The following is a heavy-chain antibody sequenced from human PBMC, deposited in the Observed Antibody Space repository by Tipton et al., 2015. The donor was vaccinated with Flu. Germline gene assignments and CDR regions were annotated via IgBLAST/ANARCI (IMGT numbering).Heavy chain of an antibody. CDR3: ARTYCSTTRCYPKNYYHYHGMGV. Sequence: SLRLSCAASGFTFSSYEMNWVRQAPGKGLESVSYISTSGTTIYYADSVKGRFTISRDNAKNSLYLQMNSLRAEDTAVYYCARTYCSTTRCYPKNYYHYHGMGVWGQGTTVTVSS. D-gene: IGHD2-2*01. CDR2: ISTSGTTI. V-gene: IGHV3-48*03. CDR1: GFTFSSYE. J-gene: IGHJ6*02.